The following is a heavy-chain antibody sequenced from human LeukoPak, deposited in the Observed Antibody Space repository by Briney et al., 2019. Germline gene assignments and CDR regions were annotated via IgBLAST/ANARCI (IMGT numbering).Heavy chain of an antibody. CDR2: IYSGGST. V-gene: IGHV3-53*01. CDR3: AVTGSSIAARFAYYYYGMDV. CDR1: GFTVSSNY. J-gene: IGHJ6*02. D-gene: IGHD6-6*01. Sequence: GGSLRLSCAASGFTVSSNYMSWVRQAPGKGLEWVSVIYSGGSTYYADSVKGRFTISRDNSKNTLYLQTNSLRAEDTAVYYCAVTGSSIAARFAYYYYGMDVWGQGTTVTVSS.